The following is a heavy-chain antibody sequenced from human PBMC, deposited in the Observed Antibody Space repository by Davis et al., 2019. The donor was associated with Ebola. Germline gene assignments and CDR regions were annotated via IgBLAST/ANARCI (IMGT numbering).Heavy chain of an antibody. V-gene: IGHV4-59*12. CDR2: IYYSGST. Sequence: MPSETLSLTCTVSGGSISSYYWSWIRQPPGKGLEWIGYIYYSGSTNYNPSLKSRVTISVDTSKNQFSLKLSSVTAADTAVYYCAIGAAPVDFWGQGALVTVSS. CDR1: GGSISSYY. CDR3: AIGAAPVDF. D-gene: IGHD4-17*01. J-gene: IGHJ4*02.